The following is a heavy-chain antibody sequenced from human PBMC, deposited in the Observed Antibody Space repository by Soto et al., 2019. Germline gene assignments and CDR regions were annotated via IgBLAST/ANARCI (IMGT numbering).Heavy chain of an antibody. D-gene: IGHD3-3*02. Sequence: QVQLVESGGGVVQPGRSLRLSCAASGFTFSSYAMHWVRQAPGKGLEWVAVISYDGNDESYTDSVKGRFTISRDTSKNTLYLQMNSLRPEDTALYYCAKDRTSHFWSAYFDSWGQGTLIAVSS. CDR1: GFTFSSYA. V-gene: IGHV3-30-3*01. CDR2: ISYDGNDE. CDR3: AKDRTSHFWSAYFDS. J-gene: IGHJ4*02.